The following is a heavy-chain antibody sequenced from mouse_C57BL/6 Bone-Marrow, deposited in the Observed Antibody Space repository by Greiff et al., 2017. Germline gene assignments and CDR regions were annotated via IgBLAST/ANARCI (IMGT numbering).Heavy chain of an antibody. CDR2: IHPNSGST. D-gene: IGHD1-1*01. Sequence: QVQLQQSGAELVKPGASVKLSCKASGYTFTSYWMHWVKQRPGQGLEWIGMIHPNSGSTNYNEKFKSKATLTVDKSSSTAYMQLSSLTSEDSAVYYCAGGVHGSPPFAYWGQGTLVTGSA. J-gene: IGHJ3*01. CDR1: GYTFTSYW. V-gene: IGHV1-64*01. CDR3: AGGVHGSPPFAY.